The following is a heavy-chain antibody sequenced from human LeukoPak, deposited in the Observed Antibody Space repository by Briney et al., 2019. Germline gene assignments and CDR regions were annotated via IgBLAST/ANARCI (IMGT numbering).Heavy chain of an antibody. Sequence: SETLSLTCTVSGGSISSYYWSWIRQPPGKGLEWIGYIYYSGSTSYNPSLKSRVTISVDTSKNQFSLKLSSVTAADTAVYYCARGLRDYSNSLTFDYWGQGTLVTVSS. V-gene: IGHV4-59*01. D-gene: IGHD4-11*01. CDR1: GGSISSYY. J-gene: IGHJ4*02. CDR3: ARGLRDYSNSLTFDY. CDR2: IYYSGST.